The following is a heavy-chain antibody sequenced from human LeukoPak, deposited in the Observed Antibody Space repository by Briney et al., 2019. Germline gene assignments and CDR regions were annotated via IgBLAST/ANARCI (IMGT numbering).Heavy chain of an antibody. CDR1: GFTFDDYG. D-gene: IGHD6-13*01. V-gene: IGHV3-20*04. Sequence: GGSLRLSCAASGFTFDDYGMSWVRQAPGKGLEWVSGINWNGGSTGYADSVKGRFTISRDTAKNSLYLQMNSLRAEDTALYYCARAPGYSSSWYGDNWFDPWGQGTQVTVYS. CDR3: ARAPGYSSSWYGDNWFDP. J-gene: IGHJ5*02. CDR2: INWNGGST.